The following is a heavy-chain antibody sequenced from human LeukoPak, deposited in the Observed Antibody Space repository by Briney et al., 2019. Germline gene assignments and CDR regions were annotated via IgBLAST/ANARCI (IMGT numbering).Heavy chain of an antibody. J-gene: IGHJ4*02. V-gene: IGHV1-3*01. CDR1: GYTFTCYA. CDR3: AREERYYYDSSGYDY. D-gene: IGHD3-22*01. CDR2: INAGNGNT. Sequence: ASVKVSCKASGYTFTCYAMHWVRQAPGQRLEWMGWINAGNGNTKYSQKFQGRVTITRDTSASTAYMELSSLRSEDTAVYYCAREERYYYDSSGYDYWGQGTLVTVSS.